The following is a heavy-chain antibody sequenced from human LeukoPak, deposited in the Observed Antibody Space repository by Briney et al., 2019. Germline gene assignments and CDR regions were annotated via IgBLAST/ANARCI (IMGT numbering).Heavy chain of an antibody. CDR3: GGDGVVVPAAISWGTFDI. CDR1: GFTFSSYA. J-gene: IGHJ3*02. V-gene: IGHV3-23*01. CDR2: ISGSGGST. Sequence: GGSLRLSCAASGFTFSSYAMSWVRQAPGKGLEWVSAISGSGGSTYYADSVKGRFTISRDNSKNTLYLQMNSLRAEDTAVYYCGGDGVVVPAAISWGTFDIWGQGTMVTVSS. D-gene: IGHD2-2*02.